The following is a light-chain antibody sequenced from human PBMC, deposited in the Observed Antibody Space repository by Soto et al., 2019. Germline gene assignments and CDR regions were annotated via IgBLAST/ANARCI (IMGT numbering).Light chain of an antibody. J-gene: IGKJ1*01. CDR1: QSMSNYF. V-gene: IGKV3-20*01. CDR2: GAS. Sequence: EIVMTQSPGTLSLSPGDGAALSCRASQSMSNYFLAWYQQKPGQAPRLLIYGASSMDTGIPDRFSGSGSGTDFTLSISRLEPEDFAVYYCQQYGTTPWTFGQGTKVEIK. CDR3: QQYGTTPWT.